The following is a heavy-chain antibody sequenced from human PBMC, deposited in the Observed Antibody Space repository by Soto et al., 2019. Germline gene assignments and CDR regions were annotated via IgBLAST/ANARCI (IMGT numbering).Heavy chain of an antibody. D-gene: IGHD5-12*01. CDR3: ARDGGYSGYDYDGSFDY. J-gene: IGHJ4*02. CDR1: GVSFSSYY. CDR2: INHSGST. V-gene: IGHV4-34*01. Sequence: SETLSLTCTVSGVSFSSYYWSWIRQPPGKGLEWIGEINHSGSTNNNPSLKSRVTISVDTSKNQFSLKLSSVTAADTAVYYCARDGGYSGYDYDGSFDYWGQGTLVTVSS.